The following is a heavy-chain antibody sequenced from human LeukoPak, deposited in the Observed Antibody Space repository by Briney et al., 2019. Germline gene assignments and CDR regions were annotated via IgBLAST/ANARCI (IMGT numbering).Heavy chain of an antibody. J-gene: IGHJ1*01. V-gene: IGHV3-21*01. CDR1: GFTFTNYA. CDR2: ISSIGTDI. D-gene: IGHD6-13*01. CDR3: ARGEGGSWYALPQH. Sequence: GGSLRLSCAASGFTFTNYAFMWVRQAPGKGLEWVSSISSIGTDIYYGNSVKGRFTISRDNAKNSLFLQMNSLRAEDAAVYYCARGEGGSWYALPQHWGQGTLVTVSS.